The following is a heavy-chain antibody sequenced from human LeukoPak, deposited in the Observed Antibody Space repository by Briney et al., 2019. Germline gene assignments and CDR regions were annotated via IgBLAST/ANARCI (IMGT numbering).Heavy chain of an antibody. CDR2: ISGSGGST. Sequence: GGSLRLSCAVSGFTFSSYGMSWVRQSPGKGLEWVSAISGSGGSTYYADSVKGRFTISRDNSKNTLYLQMNSLRAEDTAVYYCAKDYPWGVVDYWGQGTLVTVSS. J-gene: IGHJ4*02. CDR3: AKDYPWGVVDY. CDR1: GFTFSSYG. V-gene: IGHV3-23*01. D-gene: IGHD3-10*01.